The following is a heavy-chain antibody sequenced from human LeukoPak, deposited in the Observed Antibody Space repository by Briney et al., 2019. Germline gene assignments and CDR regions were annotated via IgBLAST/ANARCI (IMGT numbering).Heavy chain of an antibody. Sequence: GGSLRLSCAASGFTFSSYAMHWVRQAPGKGLEWVAVISYDGSNKYYADSVKGRFTISRDKSKNTLYLQMNSLSAEDTAVYYCARAPYGRPPVYWGQGSLVSVCS. CDR1: GFTFSSYA. CDR2: ISYDGSNK. D-gene: IGHD4-17*01. V-gene: IGHV3-30*04. CDR3: ARAPYGRPPVY. J-gene: IGHJ4*02.